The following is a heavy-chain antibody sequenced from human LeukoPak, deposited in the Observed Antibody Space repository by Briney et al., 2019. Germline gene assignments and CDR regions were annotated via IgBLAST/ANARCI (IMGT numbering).Heavy chain of an antibody. J-gene: IGHJ4*02. CDR1: GFTFSSYY. Sequence: PGGSLRLSCAASGFTFSSYYMNWVRQAPGKGLEWVSSIISSSRNIYYADSVKGRFTISRDNAKNSLYLQMNSLRAEDTAVYYCTRAVACTMGIDYWGQGTLVTVSS. D-gene: IGHD6-19*01. CDR3: TRAVACTMGIDY. V-gene: IGHV3-21*01. CDR2: IISSSRNI.